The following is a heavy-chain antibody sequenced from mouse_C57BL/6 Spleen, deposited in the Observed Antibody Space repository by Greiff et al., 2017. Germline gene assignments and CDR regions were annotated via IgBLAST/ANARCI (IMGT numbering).Heavy chain of an antibody. CDR3: ALIYYGKNEDY. V-gene: IGHV1-53*01. Sequence: KPGQGLEWIGNINPSNGGTNYNEKFKSKATLTVDKSSSTAYMQLSRLTAEDSAVYYCALIYYGKNEDYWGQGTTLTVSS. CDR2: INPSNGGT. J-gene: IGHJ2*01. D-gene: IGHD2-1*01.